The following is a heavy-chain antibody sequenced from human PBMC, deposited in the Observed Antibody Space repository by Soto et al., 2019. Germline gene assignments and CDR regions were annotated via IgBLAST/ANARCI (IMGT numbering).Heavy chain of an antibody. CDR1: GFTFSSYA. V-gene: IGHV3-23*01. Sequence: EVQLLESGGGLVQPGGSPRLSCAASGFTFSSYAMSWVRQAPGKGLEWVSAISGSGGSTYYADSVKGRFTFSRDNSKNTLSLQMNSLRAEDTAVYYCARRTSSWSFDYWGQGTLVTVSS. CDR2: ISGSGGST. D-gene: IGHD6-13*01. CDR3: ARRTSSWSFDY. J-gene: IGHJ4*02.